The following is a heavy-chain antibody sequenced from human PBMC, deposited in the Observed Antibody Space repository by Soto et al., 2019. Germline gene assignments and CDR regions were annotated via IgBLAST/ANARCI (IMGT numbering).Heavy chain of an antibody. Sequence: GGSLRLSCAASGFTVSSNYMSWVRQAPGKGLEWVSVIYSGGSTYYADSVKGRFTISRDNSKNTLYLQMNSLRAEDTAVYYCAREAHGDREPYDYWGQGTLVTVSS. V-gene: IGHV3-66*01. CDR3: AREAHGDREPYDY. J-gene: IGHJ4*02. D-gene: IGHD4-17*01. CDR2: IYSGGST. CDR1: GFTVSSNY.